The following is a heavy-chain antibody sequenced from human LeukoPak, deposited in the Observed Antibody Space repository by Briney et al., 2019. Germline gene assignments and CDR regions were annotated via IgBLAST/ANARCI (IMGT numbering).Heavy chain of an antibody. V-gene: IGHV1-24*01. J-gene: IGHJ4*02. D-gene: IGHD3-10*01. Sequence: ASVKVSCKVSGYTLTELSMHWVRQAPGKGLEWTGAFDPEDGETIYAQKFQGRVTMTEDTSTDTAYMELSSLRSEDTAVYYCATDPITMVRGVIIQGLGYWGQGTLVTVSS. CDR3: ATDPITMVRGVIIQGLGY. CDR2: FDPEDGET. CDR1: GYTLTELS.